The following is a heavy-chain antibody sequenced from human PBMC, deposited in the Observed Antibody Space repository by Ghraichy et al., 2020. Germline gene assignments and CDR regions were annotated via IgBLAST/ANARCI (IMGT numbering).Heavy chain of an antibody. CDR2: IKQDGSEK. Sequence: LSLTCAASGFTFSSYWMSWVRQAPGKGLEWVANIKQDGSEKYYVDSVKGRFTISRDNAKNSLYLQMNSLRAEDTAVYYCARDQDFYSSSWYIADYYYYYMDVWGKGTTVTVSS. D-gene: IGHD6-13*01. CDR3: ARDQDFYSSSWYIADYYYYYMDV. CDR1: GFTFSSYW. V-gene: IGHV3-7*03. J-gene: IGHJ6*03.